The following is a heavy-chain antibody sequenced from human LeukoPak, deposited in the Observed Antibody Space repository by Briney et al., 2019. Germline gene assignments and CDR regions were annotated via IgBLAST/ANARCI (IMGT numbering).Heavy chain of an antibody. CDR3: AKGGRLWTSNCYTGGEWFDY. CDR2: ITGSGGDT. J-gene: IGHJ4*02. D-gene: IGHD2-2*02. V-gene: IGHV3-23*01. Sequence: PGGSLRPSCAASGFTFSSYGMSWVRQAPGKGLEWVSTITGSGGDTYNADSVKGRFTISRDNSKNTLYLEMNSLRAEDTAVYYCAKGGRLWTSNCYTGGEWFDYWGQGTLVTVSS. CDR1: GFTFSSYG.